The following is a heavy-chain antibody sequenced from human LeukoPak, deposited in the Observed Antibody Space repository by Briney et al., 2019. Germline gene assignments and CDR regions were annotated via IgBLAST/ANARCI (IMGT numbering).Heavy chain of an antibody. CDR1: GFTFSSYW. CDR2: INHSGST. D-gene: IGHD3-22*01. Sequence: GSLRLSCAASGFTFSSYWMSWVRQPPGKGLEWIGEINHSGSTNYNPSLKSRVTISVDTSKNQFSLKLSSVTAADTAVYYCARGLYYYDSSGYYFYWGQGTLVTVSS. CDR3: ARGLYYYDSSGYYFY. V-gene: IGHV4-34*01. J-gene: IGHJ4*02.